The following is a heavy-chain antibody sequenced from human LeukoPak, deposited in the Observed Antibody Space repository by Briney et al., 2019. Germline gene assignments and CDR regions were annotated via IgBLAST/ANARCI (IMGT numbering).Heavy chain of an antibody. D-gene: IGHD3-3*01. Sequence: ASVKVSCKASGYTFTSYDINWVRQATGQGLEWMGWMNPNSGNTGYAQKFQGRVTMTRNTSISTAYMELSSLRSEDTAVYYCARGYASLPHYDFWSTYNAFGIWGQGTMVTVSS. CDR3: ARGYASLPHYDFWSTYNAFGI. CDR2: MNPNSGNT. CDR1: GYTFTSYD. J-gene: IGHJ3*02. V-gene: IGHV1-8*01.